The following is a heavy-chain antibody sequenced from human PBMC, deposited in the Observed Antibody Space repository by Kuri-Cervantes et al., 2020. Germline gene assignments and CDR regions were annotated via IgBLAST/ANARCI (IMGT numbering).Heavy chain of an antibody. CDR3: ATGVVAATPGFVY. CDR2: ISGSGSPI. D-gene: IGHD2-15*01. CDR1: GFTFSDYY. Sequence: GGSLRLSCAASGFTFSDYYMSWIRQAQGKGREWVSYISGSGSPIYYADSLKGRFTISRGRAKNSLYLQMNSLRAEDTAVYYCATGVVAATPGFVYWGQETLVTVSS. V-gene: IGHV3-11*01. J-gene: IGHJ4*02.